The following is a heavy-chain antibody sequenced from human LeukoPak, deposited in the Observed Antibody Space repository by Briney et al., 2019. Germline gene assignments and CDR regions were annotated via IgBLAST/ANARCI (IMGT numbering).Heavy chain of an antibody. J-gene: IGHJ4*02. CDR2: IYYSGST. CDR3: ARAFDY. Sequence: SETLSLTCSVSGGSISSSIYYWGWIRQPPGKGLEWIGSIYYSGSTYYNPSLKSRVTISVDTSKNQFSLKLRSVTAADTAVYYCARAFDYWGQGTLVAVSS. V-gene: IGHV4-39*01. CDR1: GGSISSSIYY.